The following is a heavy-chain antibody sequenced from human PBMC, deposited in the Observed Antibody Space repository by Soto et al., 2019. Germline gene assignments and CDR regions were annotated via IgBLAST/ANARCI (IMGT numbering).Heavy chain of an antibody. CDR1: GGSFSGYY. V-gene: IGHV4-34*01. CDR2: INHSGST. D-gene: IGHD1-26*01. CDR3: AREVAGATNGYFDY. J-gene: IGHJ4*02. Sequence: SETLSLTCAVYGGSFSGYYWSWIRQPPGKGLEWIGEINHSGSTNYNPSLKSRVTISVDTSKNQFSLKLSSVTAADTAVYYCAREVAGATNGYFDYWGQGTLVTVSS.